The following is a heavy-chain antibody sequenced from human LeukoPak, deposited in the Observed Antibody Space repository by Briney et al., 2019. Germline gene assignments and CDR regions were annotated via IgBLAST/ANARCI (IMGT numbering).Heavy chain of an antibody. V-gene: IGHV3-33*01. Sequence: WRALRLSCAASGFTFSSYGMHWVRQAPCKGREWGAVIWYEGSNKYYADCVKGRFTIYREHCKNPLYLQMKSLRAEDTAVYYCARDAITMVREYYFDYWGQGTLVPVSS. CDR1: GFTFSSYG. CDR2: IWYEGSNK. J-gene: IGHJ4*02. CDR3: ARDAITMVREYYFDY. D-gene: IGHD3-10*01.